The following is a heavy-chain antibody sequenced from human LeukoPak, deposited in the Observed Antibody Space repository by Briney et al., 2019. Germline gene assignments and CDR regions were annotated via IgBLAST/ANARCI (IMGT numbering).Heavy chain of an antibody. J-gene: IGHJ4*02. Sequence: GGSLRLSCAASGFTFSSYAMSWVRQAPGKGLEWVSAISGSGGSTYYADSVKGRFTISRDNSKNTLYLQMNSLRAEDTAVYYCAKDGSDGYSSSWYPDDYWGQGTLVTVSS. V-gene: IGHV3-23*01. CDR2: ISGSGGST. CDR1: GFTFSSYA. D-gene: IGHD6-13*01. CDR3: AKDGSDGYSSSWYPDDY.